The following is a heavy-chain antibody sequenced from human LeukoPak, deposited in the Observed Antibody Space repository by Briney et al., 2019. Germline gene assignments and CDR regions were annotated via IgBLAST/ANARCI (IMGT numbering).Heavy chain of an antibody. J-gene: IGHJ4*02. V-gene: IGHV3-64D*06. CDR2: ISSNGGST. CDR3: MKDSKSEYYFDY. D-gene: IGHD1-14*01. Sequence: GGSLRLSCSASGFTFSNYAMHWVRQAPGKGLEYVSAISSNGGSTYYADSVKGRFTISRDNSKNTLYLQLSSLRTEDTAVYYCMKDSKSEYYFDYWGQGTLVTVSS. CDR1: GFTFSNYA.